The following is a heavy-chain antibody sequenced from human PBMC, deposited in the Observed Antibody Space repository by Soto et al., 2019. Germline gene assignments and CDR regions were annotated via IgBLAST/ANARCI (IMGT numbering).Heavy chain of an antibody. Sequence: GASVKVSCKASGGTFSSYAISWVRQAPGQGLEWMGGIIPIFGTANYAQKFQGRVTITADESTSTAYMELSRLRSDDTAVYYCAREASGYEVFHFDYWGQGTLVTVSS. D-gene: IGHD5-12*01. V-gene: IGHV1-69*13. CDR2: IIPIFGTA. J-gene: IGHJ4*02. CDR3: AREASGYEVFHFDY. CDR1: GGTFSSYA.